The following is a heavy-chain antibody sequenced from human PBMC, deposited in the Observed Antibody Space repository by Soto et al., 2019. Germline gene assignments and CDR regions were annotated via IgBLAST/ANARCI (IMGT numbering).Heavy chain of an antibody. V-gene: IGHV3-13*01. CDR2: IGTAGDT. J-gene: IGHJ2*01. CDR3: ARYAGIAAAGITPTYWYFDL. Sequence: GGSLRLSCAASGFTFSSYDMHWVRQATGKGLEWVSAIGTAGDTYYPGSVKGRFTISRENAKNSLYLQMNSLRAGDTAVYYCARYAGIAAAGITPTYWYFDLWGRGTLVTVSS. CDR1: GFTFSSYD. D-gene: IGHD6-13*01.